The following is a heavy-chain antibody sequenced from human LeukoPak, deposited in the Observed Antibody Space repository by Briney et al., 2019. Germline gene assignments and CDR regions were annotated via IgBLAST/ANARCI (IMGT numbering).Heavy chain of an antibody. CDR2: IVGSGAGT. V-gene: IGHV3-23*01. Sequence: PGGSLRLSCAASGFTFSSYGMHWVRQAPGKGLEWVSAIVGSGAGTQYADSVKGRFTISRDNSKNTLYLQMNSLRAEDTAVYYCARDPNGDYIGAFDFRGQGTMVTVSS. CDR3: ARDPNGDYIGAFDF. D-gene: IGHD4-17*01. CDR1: GFTFSSYG. J-gene: IGHJ3*01.